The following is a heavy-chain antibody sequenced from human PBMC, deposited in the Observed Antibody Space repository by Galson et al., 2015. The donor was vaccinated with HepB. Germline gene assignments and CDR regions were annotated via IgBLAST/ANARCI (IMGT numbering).Heavy chain of an antibody. CDR1: GGSISSGGYY. V-gene: IGHV4-31*03. Sequence: TLSLTCTVSGGSISSGGYYWSWIRQHPGKGLEWIGYIYYSGSTYYNPSLKSRVTISVDTSKNQFSLKLSSVTAADTAVYYCARGPYIVVVPAAFGWFDPWGQGTLVTVSS. D-gene: IGHD2-2*01. CDR2: IYYSGST. CDR3: ARGPYIVVVPAAFGWFDP. J-gene: IGHJ5*02.